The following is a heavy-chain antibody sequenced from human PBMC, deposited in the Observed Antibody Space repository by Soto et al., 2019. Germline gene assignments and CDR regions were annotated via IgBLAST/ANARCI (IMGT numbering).Heavy chain of an antibody. CDR1: GDSISSTNYY. Sequence: QLQLQESGPGLVNPSETLSLTCTVSGDSISSTNYYWGWIRQPPGKGLEWIGSIDYSGNTYYNPSLMSRVTISVDTSKNQFSLKLSSVTAADTAVYYCTRLPGYCRGSSCYGTYTFDVWGQGTMVTGSS. V-gene: IGHV4-39*01. CDR3: TRLPGYCRGSSCYGTYTFDV. CDR2: IDYSGNT. D-gene: IGHD2-2*01. J-gene: IGHJ3*01.